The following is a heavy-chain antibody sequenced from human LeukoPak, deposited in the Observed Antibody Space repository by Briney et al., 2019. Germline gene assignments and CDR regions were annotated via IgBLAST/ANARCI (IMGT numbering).Heavy chain of an antibody. J-gene: IGHJ6*03. D-gene: IGHD3-3*01. CDR3: ARGSFTIFGVVTEYYYYYYMDV. CDR1: GGSFSGYY. Sequence: SETLSLTCAVYGGSFSGYYWGWIRQPQGKGMEWIGEINHSGSTNYNPSLKSGVTISVDTSKNQFSLRLSSVTAADTAVYYCARGSFTIFGVVTEYYYYYYMDVWGKGTTVTVSS. V-gene: IGHV4-34*01. CDR2: INHSGST.